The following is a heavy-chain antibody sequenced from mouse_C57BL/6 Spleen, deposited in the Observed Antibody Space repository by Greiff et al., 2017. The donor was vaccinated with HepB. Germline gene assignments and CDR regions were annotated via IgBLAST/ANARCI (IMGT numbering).Heavy chain of an antibody. V-gene: IGHV5-17*01. J-gene: IGHJ3*01. Sequence: EVKLVESGGGLVKPGGSLKLSCAASGFTFSDYGMHWVRQAPEKGLEWVAYISSGSSTIYYADTVKGRFTISRDNAKNTLFLQMTSRRSEDTAMYYWAWEWVDGAWFAYWGQGTLVTVSA. D-gene: IGHD1-3*01. CDR3: AWEWVDGAWFAY. CDR1: GFTFSDYG. CDR2: ISSGSSTI.